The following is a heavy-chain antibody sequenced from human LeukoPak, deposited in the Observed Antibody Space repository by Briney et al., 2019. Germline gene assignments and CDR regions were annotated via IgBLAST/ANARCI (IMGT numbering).Heavy chain of an antibody. V-gene: IGHV3-21*01. CDR3: ARTCSSGWPVAFDI. Sequence: GGSLRLSCAASGFTFSSYSMNWVRQAPGKGLEWVSSISSSSSYIYYADSVKGRFTISRDNAKNSLYLQMNSLRAEDTAVYYCARTCSSGWPVAFDIWGQGTMVTVSS. CDR2: ISSSSSYI. CDR1: GFTFSSYS. J-gene: IGHJ3*02. D-gene: IGHD6-19*01.